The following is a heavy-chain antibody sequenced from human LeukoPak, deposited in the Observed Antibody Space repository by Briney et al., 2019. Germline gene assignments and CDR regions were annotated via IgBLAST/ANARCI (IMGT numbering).Heavy chain of an antibody. D-gene: IGHD3-22*01. V-gene: IGHV1-18*01. CDR3: ARDLVYYDSSGYYYGSGDY. J-gene: IGHJ4*02. CDR1: GYTFTSYG. Sequence: GASVKVSCKAPGYTFTSYGISWVRQAPGQGLEWMGWISAYNGNTNYAQKLQGRVTMTTDTSTSTAYMELRSLRSDDTAVYYCARDLVYYDSSGYYYGSGDYWGQGTLVTVSS. CDR2: ISAYNGNT.